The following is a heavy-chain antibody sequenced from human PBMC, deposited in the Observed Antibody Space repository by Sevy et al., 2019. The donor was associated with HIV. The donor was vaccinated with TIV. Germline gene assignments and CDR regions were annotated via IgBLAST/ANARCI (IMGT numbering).Heavy chain of an antibody. CDR2: IWYDGTNK. J-gene: IGHJ4*02. CDR3: AREHIAVAGIGYYFDY. Sequence: GSLRLSCAASGFTFSGYGMHWVRQAPGKGLEWVAVIWYDGTNKYYTGSVKGRFTISRDNSKNTLYLQMNSLRAEDTAVYYCAREHIAVAGIGYYFDYWGQGTLVTVSS. V-gene: IGHV3-33*01. CDR1: GFTFSGYG. D-gene: IGHD6-19*01.